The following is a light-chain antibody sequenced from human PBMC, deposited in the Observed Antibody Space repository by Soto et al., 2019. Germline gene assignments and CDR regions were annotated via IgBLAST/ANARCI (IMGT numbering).Light chain of an antibody. CDR3: QHYNSYSEA. Sequence: DIQMTQSPSTPSGSVGDRVTITCRASQSISSWLAWYQHKPGKAPKLLIYKASTLKSGVPSRFSGSGSGTEFTLTISSLQPDDFATYYCQHYNSYSEAFGQGTKVDIK. CDR2: KAS. J-gene: IGKJ1*01. CDR1: QSISSW. V-gene: IGKV1-5*03.